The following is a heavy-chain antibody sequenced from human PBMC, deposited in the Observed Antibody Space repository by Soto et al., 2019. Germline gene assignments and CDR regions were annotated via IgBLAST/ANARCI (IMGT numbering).Heavy chain of an antibody. CDR3: VGQIFDSGP. J-gene: IGHJ5*02. D-gene: IGHD1-26*01. Sequence: EVQLLESGGGLVQPGGSLRLSCAASGFTFSSYAMSWLRQAPGKGLEWVSTISGSADSTYYADSVKGRFTISRDNSKNTLYLQMSSLRAEDTAVYYCVGQIFDSGPWGQGTLVTVSS. CDR1: GFTFSSYA. CDR2: ISGSADST. V-gene: IGHV3-23*01.